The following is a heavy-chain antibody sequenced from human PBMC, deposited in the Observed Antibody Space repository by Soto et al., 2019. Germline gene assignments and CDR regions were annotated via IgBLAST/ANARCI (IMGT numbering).Heavy chain of an antibody. V-gene: IGHV4-59*01. CDR3: ARAYSDYQMLADYFDY. J-gene: IGHJ4*02. D-gene: IGHD5-12*01. CDR2: ISFSGST. CDR1: GGSISNYY. Sequence: SETLSLTCTVSGGSISNYYWSWIRQPPGKGLEWIGYISFSGSTNYNPSLKSRVILSVDTSKNQFSLKLSSVTAADTALYYCARAYSDYQMLADYFDYWGQGTLVTVSS.